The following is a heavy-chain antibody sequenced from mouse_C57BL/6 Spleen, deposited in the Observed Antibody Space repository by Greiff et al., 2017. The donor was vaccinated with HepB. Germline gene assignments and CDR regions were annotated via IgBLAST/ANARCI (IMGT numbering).Heavy chain of an antibody. Sequence: EVKLVESEGGLVQPGSSMKLSCTASGFTFSDYYMAWVRQVPEKGLEWVANINYDGSSTYYLDSLKSRFIISRDNAKNILYLQMSSLKSEDTATYYCARDERGGYFDVWGTGTTVTVSS. CDR3: ARDERGGYFDV. CDR2: INYDGSST. CDR1: GFTFSDYY. V-gene: IGHV5-16*01. J-gene: IGHJ1*03.